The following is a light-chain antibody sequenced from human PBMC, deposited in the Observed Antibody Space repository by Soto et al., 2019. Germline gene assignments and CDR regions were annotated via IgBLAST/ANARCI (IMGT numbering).Light chain of an antibody. CDR3: QSYDSSLSPYV. CDR1: SSNTGAGYD. J-gene: IGLJ1*01. Sequence: QSVRTQPPSVSGAPGQRVSISCTGSSSNTGAGYDVHWDQQLPVTAPPLLIYGNSNRPSGVPDRCSGSKSGSSASLAITGLYAEDEADYYCQSYDSSLSPYVFGTGTKVTVL. V-gene: IGLV1-40*01. CDR2: GNS.